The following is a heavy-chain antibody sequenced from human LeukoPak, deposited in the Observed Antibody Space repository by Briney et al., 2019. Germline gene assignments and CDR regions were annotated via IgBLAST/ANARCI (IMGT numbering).Heavy chain of an antibody. V-gene: IGHV1-69*04. CDR3: APEGGQWLVQSGY. CDR1: GGTFSSYA. Sequence: SVKVSCKASGGTFSSYAISWVRQAPGQGLEWMGRIIPIFGIANYAQKFQGRVTITADKSTSTAYMELSSLRSEDTAVYYCAPEGGQWLVQSGYWGQGTLVTVSS. D-gene: IGHD6-19*01. CDR2: IIPIFGIA. J-gene: IGHJ4*02.